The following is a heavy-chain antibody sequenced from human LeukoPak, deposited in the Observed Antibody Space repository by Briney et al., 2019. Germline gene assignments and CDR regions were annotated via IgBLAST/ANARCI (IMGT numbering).Heavy chain of an antibody. CDR1: GGSISSSSYY. CDR3: ARGVPGYYFDY. D-gene: IGHD2-2*01. J-gene: IGHJ4*02. Sequence: KSSETLSLTCTVSGGSISSSSYYWGWIRQPPGKGLEWIGSIYYSGSTYYNPSLKSRVTISVDTSKNQFSLKLSSVTAADTAVYYCARGVPGYYFDYWGQGTLLTVSS. CDR2: IYYSGST. V-gene: IGHV4-39*01.